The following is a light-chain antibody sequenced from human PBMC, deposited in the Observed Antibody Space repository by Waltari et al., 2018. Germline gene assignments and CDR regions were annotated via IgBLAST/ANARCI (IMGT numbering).Light chain of an antibody. CDR3: QQFSGILWT. Sequence: DIQMTQSPSSLSASVGESVTITCRASQDNRNALAWYQQKPGKAPKLLLYAASRLESGVPSRFSGSGSGTDYTLTITGLQPEDSATYYCQQFSGILWTFGQGTKVEIK. CDR1: QDNRNA. J-gene: IGKJ1*01. CDR2: AAS. V-gene: IGKV1-NL1*01.